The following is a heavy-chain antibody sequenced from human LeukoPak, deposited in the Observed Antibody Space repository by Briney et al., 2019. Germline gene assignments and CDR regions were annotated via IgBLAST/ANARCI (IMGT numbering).Heavy chain of an antibody. V-gene: IGHV1-2*02. D-gene: IGHD2-2*01. J-gene: IGHJ4*02. CDR3: AREYCSSTSCYYFDY. Sequence: ASVKVSCKASGYTFTSYYMHWVRQAPGQGLEWMGWINPNSGGTNYAQKFQGRVTMTRDTSISTAYMELSRLRSDDTAVYYCAREYCSSTSCYYFDYWGQGTLVTVSS. CDR2: INPNSGGT. CDR1: GYTFTSYY.